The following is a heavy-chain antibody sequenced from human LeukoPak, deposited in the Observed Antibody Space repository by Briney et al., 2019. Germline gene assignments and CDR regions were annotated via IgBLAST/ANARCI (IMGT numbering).Heavy chain of an antibody. J-gene: IGHJ4*02. D-gene: IGHD1-7*01. CDR3: ARGEWNWNSVY. CDR1: GYTFTNYD. V-gene: IGHV1-8*01. CDR2: MNPNSGNT. Sequence: ASVKVSCKASGYTFTNYDINWVRQATGQGLEWMGWMNPNSGNTGYAQKFQGRVTITRNTSISTAYMELSSLRSEDTAVYYCARGEWNWNSVYWGQGTLVTVSS.